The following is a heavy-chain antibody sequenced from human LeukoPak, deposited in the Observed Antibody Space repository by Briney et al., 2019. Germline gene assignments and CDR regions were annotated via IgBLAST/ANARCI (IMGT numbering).Heavy chain of an antibody. CDR2: ISGDGGST. Sequence: GGSLRLSCAASGFTFDDYAMHWVRQAPGKGLEWVSLISGDGGSTYYADSVKGRFTISRDNSKNSLYLQMNSPRTEDTALYYCAKDRDIAVAGTGYYYYGMDVWGQGTTVTVSS. J-gene: IGHJ6*02. D-gene: IGHD6-19*01. CDR3: AKDRDIAVAGTGYYYYGMDV. V-gene: IGHV3-43*02. CDR1: GFTFDDYA.